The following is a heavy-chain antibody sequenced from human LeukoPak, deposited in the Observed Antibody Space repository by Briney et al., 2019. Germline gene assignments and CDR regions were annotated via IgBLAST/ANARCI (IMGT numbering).Heavy chain of an antibody. J-gene: IGHJ6*03. V-gene: IGHV3-23*01. CDR2: ISGSGGST. CDR3: AKDLGVTGYYYYYMDV. Sequence: PGGSLRLSCAASGFTFSSYAMSWVRQAPGKGLEWVSAISGSGGSTYYADSVKGRFTISRDNSKNTLYLQMNSLRAEDTAVNYCAKDLGVTGYYYYYMDVWGKGTTVTVSS. D-gene: IGHD4-11*01. CDR1: GFTFSSYA.